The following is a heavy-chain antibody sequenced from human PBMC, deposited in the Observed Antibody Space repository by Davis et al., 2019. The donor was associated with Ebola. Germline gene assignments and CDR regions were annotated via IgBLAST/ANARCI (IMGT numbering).Heavy chain of an antibody. CDR3: ARPSPDSFGWSHYFDY. J-gene: IGHJ4*02. CDR2: VDPRDSYA. Sequence: GESLKISCKASGYSFTSNWISWVRQMPGKGLEWMGRVDPRDSYANYSPSFQGHVTISTDKSINTAFLQWSSLKASDTAVYYCARPSPDSFGWSHYFDYWGQGTLVTVSS. CDR1: GYSFTSNW. D-gene: IGHD6-19*01. V-gene: IGHV5-10-1*01.